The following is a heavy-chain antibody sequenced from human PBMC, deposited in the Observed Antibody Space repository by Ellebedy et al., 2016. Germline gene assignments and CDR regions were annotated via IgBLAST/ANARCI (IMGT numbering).Heavy chain of an antibody. CDR2: FDPEDGET. V-gene: IGHV1-24*01. Sequence: ASVKVSXXVSGYTLTELSMHWVRQAPGKGLEWMGGFDPEDGETIYAQKFQGRVTMTEDTSTDTAYMELSSLRSEDTAVYYCALCWVIPTHYGMDVWGQGTTVTVSS. D-gene: IGHD3-16*01. CDR3: ALCWVIPTHYGMDV. J-gene: IGHJ6*02. CDR1: GYTLTELS.